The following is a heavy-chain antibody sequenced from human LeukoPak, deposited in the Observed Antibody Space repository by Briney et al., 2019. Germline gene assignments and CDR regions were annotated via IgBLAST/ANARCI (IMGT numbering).Heavy chain of an antibody. D-gene: IGHD2-2*01. Sequence: SETLSLTCTVSGGSFSNYYWSWIRQPPGKGLEWIGYIYYSGSTNYNPSLKSRVTISVDTSKNQFSLKLSSVTAADTAVYYCARALGGCSSTSCYYYYYYYMDVWGKGTTVTVSS. J-gene: IGHJ6*03. CDR3: ARALGGCSSTSCYYYYYYYMDV. CDR1: GGSFSNYY. V-gene: IGHV4-59*01. CDR2: IYYSGST.